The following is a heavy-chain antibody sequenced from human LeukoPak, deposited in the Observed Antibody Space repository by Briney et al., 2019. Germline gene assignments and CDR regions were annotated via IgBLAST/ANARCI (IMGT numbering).Heavy chain of an antibody. CDR1: GFTVSSNY. V-gene: IGHV3-7*01. D-gene: IGHD3-22*01. CDR2: IKQDGTER. J-gene: IGHJ4*02. Sequence: GGSLRLSCAASGFTVSSNYMSWVRQAPEKGLEWVANIKQDGTERYYVDSVKGRFTISRDNAKNSLYLQMNSLRAEDTAVYYCARDVGYYGSSGYPDYWGQGTLVTVSS. CDR3: ARDVGYYGSSGYPDY.